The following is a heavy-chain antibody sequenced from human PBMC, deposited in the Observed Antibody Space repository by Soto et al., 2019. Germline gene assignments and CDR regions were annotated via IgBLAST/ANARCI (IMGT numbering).Heavy chain of an antibody. J-gene: IGHJ3*02. CDR1: GGTFSSYA. CDR3: ASRSMIVTAFDI. V-gene: IGHV1-69*13. D-gene: IGHD3-22*01. Sequence: SVKVSCKASGGTFSSYAISWVRQAPGQGLEWMGGIIPIFGTANYAQKFQGRVTITADESTCTAYMELSSLRSEDTAVYYCASRSMIVTAFDIWGQGTMVTVPS. CDR2: IIPIFGTA.